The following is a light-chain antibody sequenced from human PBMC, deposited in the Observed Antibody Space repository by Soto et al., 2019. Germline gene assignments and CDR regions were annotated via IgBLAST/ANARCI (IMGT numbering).Light chain of an antibody. Sequence: QSVLTQPASVSGSPGQSITISCTGTSSDVGAYNFVSWYQQYPGKAPKVMIYEVNNRPSGVSNRFSGSKSGNTASLTISGLQAADEADYYCASYLTTSPLEVFGTGTKVTVL. V-gene: IGLV2-14*01. CDR1: SSDVGAYNF. CDR2: EVN. CDR3: ASYLTTSPLEV. J-gene: IGLJ1*01.